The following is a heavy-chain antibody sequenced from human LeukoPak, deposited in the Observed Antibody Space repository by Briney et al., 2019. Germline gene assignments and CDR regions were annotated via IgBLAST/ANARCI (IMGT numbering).Heavy chain of an antibody. J-gene: IGHJ4*02. CDR1: GYTFTSYG. Sequence: ASVKVSCKASGYTFTSYGITWVRQAPGQGLEWMGWISGYNGNTNYAQKLQGRVTMTTDTSTSTAYMELRSLRSDGTAVYYCARDIGSGWGNYFDYWGQGTLVTVSS. CDR3: ARDIGSGWGNYFDY. D-gene: IGHD6-19*01. CDR2: ISGYNGNT. V-gene: IGHV1-18*01.